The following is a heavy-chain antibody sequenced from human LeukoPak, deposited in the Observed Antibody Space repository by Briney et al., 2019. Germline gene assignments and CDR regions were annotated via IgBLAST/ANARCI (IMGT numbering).Heavy chain of an antibody. V-gene: IGHV1-2*02. D-gene: IGHD5-18*01. J-gene: IGHJ4*02. CDR3: ARETGYAYGRAPLDY. CDR2: INPNSGGT. CDR1: GYTFTSYY. Sequence: GASVKVSCKASGYTFTSYYMHWVRQAPGQGLDWMGWINPNSGGTNYAQKFQGRVTMTRDTSISTAYMELSRLRSDDTAVYYCARETGYAYGRAPLDYWGQGTLVTVSS.